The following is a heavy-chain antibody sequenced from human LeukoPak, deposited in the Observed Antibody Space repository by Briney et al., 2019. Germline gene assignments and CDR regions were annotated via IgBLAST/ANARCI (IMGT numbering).Heavy chain of an antibody. CDR1: GLTFSSFG. Sequence: GGSLRLSCAASGLTFSSFGMSWVRQAPGKGLGWVPAITGSGYTTYYADSVKGRFTISRDNSKNTVSLQMYSLRAEDTAVYYCGSTEGTSTYSAWGSYRLDSWGQGTLVTVAS. CDR3: GSTEGTSTYSAWGSYRLDS. V-gene: IGHV3-23*01. J-gene: IGHJ4*02. D-gene: IGHD3-16*02. CDR2: ITGSGYTT.